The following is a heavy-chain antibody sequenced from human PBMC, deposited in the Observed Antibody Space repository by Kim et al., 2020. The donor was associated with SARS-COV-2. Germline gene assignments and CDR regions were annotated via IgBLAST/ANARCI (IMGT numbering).Heavy chain of an antibody. V-gene: IGHV3-7*03. D-gene: IGHD1-26*01. CDR3: AGARGVGASGFDN. Sequence: YYVDSVKGRFTIPRDNAKKSLYLQMNPLGVQDTAVYYCAGARGVGASGFDNWGQGALVTVSS. J-gene: IGHJ4*02.